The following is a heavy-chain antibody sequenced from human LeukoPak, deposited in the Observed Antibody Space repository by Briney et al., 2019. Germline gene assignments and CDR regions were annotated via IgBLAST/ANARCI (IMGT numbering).Heavy chain of an antibody. CDR3: ARSPRGTGIDY. J-gene: IGHJ4*02. Sequence: KPSETLSLTCAVYGGSFSGYYWSWIRQPPGKGLEWIGEINHSGSTNYNPSLKSRVTISVDTSKNQFPLKLSSVTAADTAVYYCARSPRGTGIDYWGQGTLVTVSS. CDR2: INHSGST. D-gene: IGHD3-10*01. CDR1: GGSFSGYY. V-gene: IGHV4-34*01.